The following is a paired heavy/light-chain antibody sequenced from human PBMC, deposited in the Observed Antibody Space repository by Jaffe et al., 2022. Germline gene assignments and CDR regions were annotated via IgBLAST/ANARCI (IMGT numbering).Heavy chain of an antibody. J-gene: IGHJ5*02. D-gene: IGHD3-16*01. CDR1: GFTFSTYS. CDR2: ITSKSNTL. V-gene: IGHV3-48*01. CDR3: ARDRGGWFDP. Sequence: EVQLVESGGGLVQPGGSLRLSCAASGFTFSTYSMNWVRQAPGKGLEWISYITSKSNTLYNADSVTGRFTISRDNAKNLLYLQMNSLRAEDTAVYYCARDRGGWFDPWGQGTLVTVSS.
Light chain of an antibody. Sequence: EIVLTQSPATLSLSPGERATLSCRASQSVSSYLAWYQQKPGQAPRLVIYDASNRATGIPARFSGSGSGTDFTLTISSLEPEDFAVYYCQQRSNWPLTFGPGTKVDIK. V-gene: IGKV3-11*01. CDR1: QSVSSY. CDR3: QQRSNWPLT. J-gene: IGKJ3*01. CDR2: DAS.